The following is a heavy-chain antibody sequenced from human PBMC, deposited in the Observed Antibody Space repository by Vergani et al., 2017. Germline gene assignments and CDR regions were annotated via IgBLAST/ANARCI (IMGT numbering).Heavy chain of an antibody. D-gene: IGHD2-21*02. CDR1: EDTFRRLG. CDR2: IIPVLGKT. J-gene: IGHJ6*02. V-gene: IGHV1-69*04. Sequence: QDQLVQSGAEVKKPGSSVKVSCQTSEDTFRRLGFSWLRQAPGQGLEWMGGIIPVLGKTKYAQDFQGRLTITADTSTSTAYMELTSLRSQDTAVYYCARDPRGYGGDPEDYYYGMDVWGQGTTVTVSS. CDR3: ARDPRGYGGDPEDYYYGMDV.